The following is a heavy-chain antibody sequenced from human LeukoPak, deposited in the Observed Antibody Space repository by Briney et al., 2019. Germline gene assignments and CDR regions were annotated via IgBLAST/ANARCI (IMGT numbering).Heavy chain of an antibody. CDR3: ARERRVWFGELLTSDAFDI. V-gene: IGHV4-39*07. CDR1: GGSISSSSHY. CDR2: IYHSGST. Sequence: SETLSLTCTVSGGSISSSSHYWGWIRQPPGKGLEWIGSIYHSGSTYYNPSLKSRVTISVDTSKNQFSPKLSSVTAADTAVYYCARERRVWFGELLTSDAFDIWGQGTMVTVSS. J-gene: IGHJ3*02. D-gene: IGHD3-10*01.